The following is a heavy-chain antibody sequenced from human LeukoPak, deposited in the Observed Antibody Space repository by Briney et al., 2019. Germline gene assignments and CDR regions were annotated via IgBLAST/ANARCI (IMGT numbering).Heavy chain of an antibody. D-gene: IGHD3-10*01. J-gene: IGHJ3*02. CDR2: ISYDGSNK. CDR3: AKDITMVRGVTPDAFDI. V-gene: IGHV3-30-3*01. Sequence: PGGSLRLSCAASGFTFSSYAMHWVRQAPGKGLEWVAVISYDGSNKYYADSVKGRFTISRDNSKNTLYLQMNSLRAEDTAVYYCAKDITMVRGVTPDAFDIWGQGTMVTVSS. CDR1: GFTFSSYA.